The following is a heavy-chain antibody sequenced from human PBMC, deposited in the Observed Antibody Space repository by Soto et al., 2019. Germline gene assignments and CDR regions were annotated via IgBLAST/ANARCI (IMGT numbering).Heavy chain of an antibody. Sequence: PGESLKISCKGSGYSFTSYWIGWVRQMPGKGLEWMGIIYPGDSDTRYSPSFQGQVTISADKSISTAYLQWSSLKASDTAMYYCARLHYYGSRSLSTIDYWGQGTLVTVSS. J-gene: IGHJ4*02. D-gene: IGHD3-10*01. V-gene: IGHV5-51*01. CDR2: IYPGDSDT. CDR3: ARLHYYGSRSLSTIDY. CDR1: GYSFTSYW.